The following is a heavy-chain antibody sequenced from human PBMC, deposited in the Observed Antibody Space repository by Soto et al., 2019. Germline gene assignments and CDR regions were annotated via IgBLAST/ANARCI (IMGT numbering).Heavy chain of an antibody. V-gene: IGHV3-30*18. CDR3: AKEGLYYDILTGYRSYYGMAV. CDR1: GFTFSTYG. D-gene: IGHD3-9*01. CDR2: ISYDGSNK. Sequence: GGSLRLSCAASGFTFSTYGMHWVRQAPGKGLEWVAVISYDGSNKYYADSVKGRFAISRDNSKNTLYLQMNSLRAEDTAVYYCAKEGLYYDILTGYRSYYGMAVWGKGTTVTVSS. J-gene: IGHJ6*04.